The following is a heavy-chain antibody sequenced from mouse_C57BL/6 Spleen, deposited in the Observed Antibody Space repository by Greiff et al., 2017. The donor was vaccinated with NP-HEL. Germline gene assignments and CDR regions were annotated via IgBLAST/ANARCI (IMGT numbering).Heavy chain of an antibody. CDR1: GFNIKNTY. Sequence: VHVKQSVAELVRPGASVKLSCTASGFNIKNTYMHWVKQRPEQGLEWIGRIDPANGNTKYAPKFQGKATITADTSSNTAYLQLSSLTSEDTAIYYCAKDDGSSYGFDYWGQGTTLTVSS. D-gene: IGHD1-1*01. V-gene: IGHV14-3*01. CDR2: IDPANGNT. J-gene: IGHJ2*01. CDR3: AKDDGSSYGFDY.